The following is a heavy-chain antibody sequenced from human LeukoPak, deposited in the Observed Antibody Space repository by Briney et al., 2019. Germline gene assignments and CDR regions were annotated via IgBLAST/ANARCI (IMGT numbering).Heavy chain of an antibody. J-gene: IGHJ4*02. CDR1: GGSISSSGYY. D-gene: IGHD6-19*01. V-gene: IGHV4-39*01. CDR2: IYYSGST. Sequence: SETLSLTCTVSGGSISSSGYYWGWIRQPPGKGLEWIGNIYYSGSTYYNPSLKSRVTISVDTSKNQFSLRLNPVTAADTAVYYCARRISGWYVEFDYWGQGTLVTVSS. CDR3: ARRISGWYVEFDY.